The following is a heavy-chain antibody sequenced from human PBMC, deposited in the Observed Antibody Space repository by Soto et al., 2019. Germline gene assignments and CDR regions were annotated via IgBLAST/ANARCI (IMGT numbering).Heavy chain of an antibody. Sequence: SETLSLTCTVSGGSISSGDYYWSWIRQPPGKGLEWIAYIKYTGSTYYNPSLKSRISISVDTSKNQFSLKLNSVTAADTAVYYCARYRLNTVYGLDYGGQGTLVTVSS. CDR3: ARYRLNTVYGLDY. CDR1: GGSISSGDYY. CDR2: IKYTGST. J-gene: IGHJ4*02. D-gene: IGHD4-4*01. V-gene: IGHV4-30-4*01.